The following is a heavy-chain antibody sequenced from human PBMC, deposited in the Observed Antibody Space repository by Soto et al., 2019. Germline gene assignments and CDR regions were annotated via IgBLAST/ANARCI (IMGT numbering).Heavy chain of an antibody. J-gene: IGHJ4*02. V-gene: IGHV3-9*01. CDR2: ISWNSGSI. CDR1: GFTFDDYA. D-gene: IGHD6-19*01. Sequence: GGSLRLSCAASGFTFDDYAMHWVRQAPGKGLEWVSGISWNSGSIGYADSVKGRFTISRDNAKNSLYLQMNSLRAEDTALYYCAKDKYARPSLYSSGLFFDYWGQGTLVTVSS. CDR3: AKDKYARPSLYSSGLFFDY.